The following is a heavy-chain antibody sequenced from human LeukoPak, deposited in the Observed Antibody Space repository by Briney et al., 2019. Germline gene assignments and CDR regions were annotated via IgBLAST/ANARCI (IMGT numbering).Heavy chain of an antibody. CDR3: ARSFGYGVDAFDI. V-gene: IGHV3-23*01. CDR2: MSGSGRST. J-gene: IGHJ3*02. CDR1: GFTFSSFT. Sequence: GGSLRLSCAASGFTFSSFTMSWVRQAPGKGLEWVSAMSGSGRSTYYADSVKGRFTISRDNSKNTLYLQMNSLRAEDTAIYYCARSFGYGVDAFDIWGQGTMVTVSS. D-gene: IGHD5-18*01.